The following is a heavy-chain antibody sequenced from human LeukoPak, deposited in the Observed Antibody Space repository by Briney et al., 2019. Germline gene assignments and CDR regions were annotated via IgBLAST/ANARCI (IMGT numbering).Heavy chain of an antibody. Sequence: GESLKISCKASGYSFTTYWIGWVRQMPGKGLEWMGIIYPGDPDTRYSPSFQGQVTISADKSISTAYLQWSSLKASDTAIYYCARHTNYCSGGTCSTGWFDPWGQGTLVTVSS. CDR3: ARHTNYCSGGTCSTGWFDP. CDR1: GYSFTTYW. D-gene: IGHD2-15*01. V-gene: IGHV5-51*01. CDR2: IYPGDPDT. J-gene: IGHJ5*02.